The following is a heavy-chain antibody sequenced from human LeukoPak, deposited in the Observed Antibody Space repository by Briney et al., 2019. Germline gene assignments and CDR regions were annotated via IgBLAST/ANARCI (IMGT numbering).Heavy chain of an antibody. D-gene: IGHD4-17*01. V-gene: IGHV3-15*01. CDR3: TTTYGDQGAFDY. CDR1: GFTFSNAW. Sequence: AGGSLRLSCAASGFTFSNAWMSWVRQAPGKGLEWVGRIKSKTDGGTTDYAAPVKGRFTISRDDSKNTLYLQMNSLKTEDTAVYYCTTTYGDQGAFDYWGQGTLVTVSS. J-gene: IGHJ4*02. CDR2: IKSKTDGGTT.